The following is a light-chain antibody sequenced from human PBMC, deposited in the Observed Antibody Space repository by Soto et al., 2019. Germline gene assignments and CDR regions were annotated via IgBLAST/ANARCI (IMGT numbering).Light chain of an antibody. CDR3: SSYTSSSTNYV. Sequence: QSVLTQPASVSGSPGQSITISCTGTSSDDGGYNYVSWYQQHPGKAPKLMIYDVSNRPSGVFNRFSGSKSGNTASLTISWLQAEDEADYYCSSYTSSSTNYVFGTGTKVTVL. CDR1: SSDDGGYNY. CDR2: DVS. V-gene: IGLV2-14*01. J-gene: IGLJ1*01.